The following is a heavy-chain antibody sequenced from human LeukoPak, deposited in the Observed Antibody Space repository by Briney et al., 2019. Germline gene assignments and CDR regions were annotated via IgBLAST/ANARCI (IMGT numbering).Heavy chain of an antibody. Sequence: GGSLRLSCAASGFTVSSNYMSWVRQAPGKGLEWVANIKQDGSEKYYVDSVKGRFTISRDNAKNSLYLQMNSLRAEDTAVYYCAREEENNYYDSSGYYYSYWGQGTLVTVSS. D-gene: IGHD3-22*01. CDR3: AREEENNYYDSSGYYYSY. CDR2: IKQDGSEK. J-gene: IGHJ4*02. V-gene: IGHV3-7*01. CDR1: GFTVSSNY.